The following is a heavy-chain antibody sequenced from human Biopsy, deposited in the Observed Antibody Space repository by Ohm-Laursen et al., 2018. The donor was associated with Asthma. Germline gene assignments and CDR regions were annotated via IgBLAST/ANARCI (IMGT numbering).Heavy chain of an antibody. V-gene: IGHV3-53*01. CDR2: IYSGGTS. CDR3: AREKITEGSGFQNWFDS. Sequence: SLRLSCAASGFAVSRDYMFWVRQAPGKGLEWVSVIYSGGTSHTADSVRGRFTISRDYSRNTLYLQMHSLRAEDTAVYYCAREKITEGSGFQNWFDSWGQGTLVTVSS. CDR1: GFAVSRDY. J-gene: IGHJ5*01. D-gene: IGHD3-22*01.